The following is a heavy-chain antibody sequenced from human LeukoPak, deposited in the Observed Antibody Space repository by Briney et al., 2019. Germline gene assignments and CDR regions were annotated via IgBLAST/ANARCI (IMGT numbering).Heavy chain of an antibody. CDR3: AREGTSGTHLNWFDP. Sequence: SGTLSLTCTVSGGSISSYYWSWIRQPPGKGLEWIGHIYGSGSTNYNPSLKSRVTLSVDTSKNQFSLKLSSVTAADTAVYYCAREGTSGTHLNWFDPWGQGTLVTVSS. CDR1: GGSISSYY. D-gene: IGHD1-1*01. CDR2: IYGSGST. J-gene: IGHJ5*02. V-gene: IGHV4-59*01.